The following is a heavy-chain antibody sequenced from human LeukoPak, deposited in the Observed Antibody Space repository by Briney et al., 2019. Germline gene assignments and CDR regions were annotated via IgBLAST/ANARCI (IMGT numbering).Heavy chain of an antibody. CDR3: ASKEGTTVTTLDY. D-gene: IGHD4-17*01. Sequence: SETLSLTCAVYGGSFSGYYWSWIRQPPGKGLEWIGEINHSGSTNYNPSLKSRVPISVDTSKNQFSLKLSSVTAADTAVYYCASKEGTTVTTLDYWGQGTLATVSS. CDR1: GGSFSGYY. J-gene: IGHJ4*02. V-gene: IGHV4-34*01. CDR2: INHSGST.